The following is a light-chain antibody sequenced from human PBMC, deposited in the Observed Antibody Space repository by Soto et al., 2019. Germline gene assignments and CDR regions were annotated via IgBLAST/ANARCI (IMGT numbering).Light chain of an antibody. V-gene: IGLV2-8*01. J-gene: IGLJ1*01. CDR2: EVS. Sequence: QSALTQPPSASGSPGQSVTISCTGTSSDVGGYNYVSWYQQHPGKAPELMIYEVSKRPSGVPDRFSGSKSGNTASLTVSGLQAEDEADYYCSSYAGSHYVFGTGTKVTVL. CDR1: SSDVGGYNY. CDR3: SSYAGSHYV.